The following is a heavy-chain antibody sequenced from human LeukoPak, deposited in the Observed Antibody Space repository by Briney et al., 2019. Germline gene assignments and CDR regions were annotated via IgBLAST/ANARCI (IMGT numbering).Heavy chain of an antibody. CDR1: GGSISSYY. CDR3: ARDLLDFYYCYMDV. D-gene: IGHD3/OR15-3a*01. CDR2: IYTSGST. V-gene: IGHV4-4*07. Sequence: SETLSLTCIVSGGSISSYYWSWIRQPAGKGLEWIGRIYTSGSTNYNPSLKSRVTISVDTSKNHFSLKLSSVTAADTAVYYCARDLLDFYYCYMDVWGRGTTVTVSS. J-gene: IGHJ6*03.